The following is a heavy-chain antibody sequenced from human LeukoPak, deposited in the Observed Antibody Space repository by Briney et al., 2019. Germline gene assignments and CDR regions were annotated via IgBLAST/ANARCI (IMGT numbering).Heavy chain of an antibody. CDR3: TRAVAGHPD. V-gene: IGHV4-34*01. J-gene: IGHJ4*02. D-gene: IGHD1-14*01. CDR1: GVPFSNYY. CDR2: INHSGYT. Sequence: SETLSLTCAVSGVPFSNYYWSWVRQSPRQGLEWIGEINHSGYTNYNPSLTSRVTMSIDTSKNQFSLILTSVTAADAGVYYCTRAVAGHPDWGQGTLVTVSS.